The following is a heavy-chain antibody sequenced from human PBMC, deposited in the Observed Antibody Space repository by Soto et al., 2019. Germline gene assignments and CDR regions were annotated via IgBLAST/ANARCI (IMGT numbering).Heavy chain of an antibody. J-gene: IGHJ4*02. D-gene: IGHD5-18*01. CDR2: IFPNNEK. CDR3: GRTNGNRYGLDY. Sequence: QVTLKESGPVLVQPTETLTLTCTVSGFSLSNARMGVSWIRQPPGKALEWLAHIFPNNEKSYSTSLKSRLTVSKHTSINQVVLTMTNMDPVDTATYFCGRTNGNRYGLDYWGQGTLVTLSS. CDR1: GFSLSNARMG. V-gene: IGHV2-26*01.